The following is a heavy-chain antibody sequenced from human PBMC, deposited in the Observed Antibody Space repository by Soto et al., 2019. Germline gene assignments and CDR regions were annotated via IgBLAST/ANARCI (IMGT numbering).Heavy chain of an antibody. CDR1: GFTFSSYA. V-gene: IGHV3-23*01. D-gene: IGHD3-10*01. Sequence: GGSLRLSCAGTGFTFSSYAMSWVRQAPGKGLEWVSAISGSGGSTYYADSVKGRFTISRDNSKNTLYLQMNSLRAEDTAVYYCAKGGLYGSGSYYNAGSYYYYGMDVWGQGTTLTVSS. CDR2: ISGSGGST. CDR3: AKGGLYGSGSYYNAGSYYYYGMDV. J-gene: IGHJ6*02.